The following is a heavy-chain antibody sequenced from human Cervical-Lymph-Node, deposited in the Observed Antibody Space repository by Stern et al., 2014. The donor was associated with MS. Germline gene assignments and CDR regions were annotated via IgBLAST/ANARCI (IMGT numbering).Heavy chain of an antibody. D-gene: IGHD2-21*01. V-gene: IGHV2-5*02. CDR1: GFSLSTSGVG. CDR2: IYGDDGK. CDR3: AHNRVFLIDP. J-gene: IGHJ5*02. Sequence: ESGPTLVKPTQTLTLTCTFSGFSLSTSGVGVGWIRQPPGKALEWLALIYGDDGKGYSPARKSRRTITKDTAKNQVVITMTNMDPVDTATYYCAHNRVFLIDPWGQGTLVTVSS.